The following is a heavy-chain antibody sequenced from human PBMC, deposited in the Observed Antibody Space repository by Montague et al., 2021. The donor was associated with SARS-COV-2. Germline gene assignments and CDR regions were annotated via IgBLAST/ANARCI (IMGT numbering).Heavy chain of an antibody. Sequence: SETLSLTCAVSGGSITRHYWSWIRQAPGKGLEWIGYFYYSGSTNYNPSLKSRVTISVDTSKNQFSLKLSSVTAADTAVYYCARDTEGYISSWYHDYWGQGTLVTVSS. D-gene: IGHD6-13*01. CDR1: GGSITRHY. CDR3: ARDTEGYISSWYHDY. V-gene: IGHV4-59*11. CDR2: FYYSGST. J-gene: IGHJ4*02.